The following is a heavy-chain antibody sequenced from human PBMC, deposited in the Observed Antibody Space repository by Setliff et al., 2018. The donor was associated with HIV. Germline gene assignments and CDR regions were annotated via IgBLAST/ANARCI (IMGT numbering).Heavy chain of an antibody. D-gene: IGHD6-6*01. CDR2: ISIGSGGAI. V-gene: IGHV3-21*01. Sequence: PSETLSLTCAVSGGSISSSNWWSWVRQPPGKGLEWVSSISIGSGGAIDYADSVQGRFTISRDNSKNSLYLQMNSLRVEDAAVYYCASGYSSSSPRRDYWGQGTLVTVSS. J-gene: IGHJ4*02. CDR1: GGSISSSNW. CDR3: ASGYSSSSPRRDY.